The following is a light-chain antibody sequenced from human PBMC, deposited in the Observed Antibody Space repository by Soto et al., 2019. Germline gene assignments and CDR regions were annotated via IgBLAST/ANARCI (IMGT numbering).Light chain of an antibody. J-gene: IGKJ4*01. CDR2: AAS. Sequence: DIQMTQSPSSVSASIGDRVTITCRASQGINNWLAWYQQTPGKAPKLLIYAASSLQSGVPSRFSGSGSGTDFTLTISSLQPEDFATYYCQQANSFPHTFGGGTKVEIK. CDR1: QGINNW. CDR3: QQANSFPHT. V-gene: IGKV1-12*01.